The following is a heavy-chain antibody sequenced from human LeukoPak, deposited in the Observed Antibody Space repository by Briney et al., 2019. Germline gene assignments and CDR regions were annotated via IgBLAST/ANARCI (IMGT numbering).Heavy chain of an antibody. CDR3: AKSPSRLVRFDY. D-gene: IGHD6-6*01. V-gene: IGHV1-8*01. Sequence: ASVKVSCKASGYTFTSYDINWVRQATGQGLEWMGWMNPNSGNTGYAQKFQGRVTMTRNTSISTAYMELSSLRSEDTAVYYCAKSPSRLVRFDYWGQGTLVTVSS. J-gene: IGHJ4*02. CDR2: MNPNSGNT. CDR1: GYTFTSYD.